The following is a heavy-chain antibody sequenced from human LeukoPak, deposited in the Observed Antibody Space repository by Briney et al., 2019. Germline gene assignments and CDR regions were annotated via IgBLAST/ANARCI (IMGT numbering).Heavy chain of an antibody. Sequence: SETLSLTCLVSGEPISSYSWSWIRQPPGKGLEWIGYIYYSGSTNYNPSLKSRVTISVDTSKNQFSLKLSSVTAADTAVYYCAREVRGSGSYIDYWGQGTLVTVSS. CDR1: GEPISSYS. CDR2: IYYSGST. V-gene: IGHV4-59*01. CDR3: AREVRGSGSYIDY. J-gene: IGHJ4*02. D-gene: IGHD3-10*01.